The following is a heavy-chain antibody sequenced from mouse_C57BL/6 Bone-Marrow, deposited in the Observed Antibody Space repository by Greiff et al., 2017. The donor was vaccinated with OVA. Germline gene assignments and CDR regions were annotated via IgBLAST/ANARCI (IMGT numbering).Heavy chain of an antibody. D-gene: IGHD1-2*01. J-gene: IGHJ2*01. CDR2: ISYDGSN. Sequence: EVKLMESGPGLVKPSQSLSLTCSVTGYSITSGYYWNWIRQFPGNKLEWMGYISYDGSNNYNPSLKNRISITRDTSKNQFFLKLNSVTTEDTATYYCARRGTTADYWGQGTTLTVSS. V-gene: IGHV3-6*01. CDR3: ARRGTTADY. CDR1: GYSITSGYY.